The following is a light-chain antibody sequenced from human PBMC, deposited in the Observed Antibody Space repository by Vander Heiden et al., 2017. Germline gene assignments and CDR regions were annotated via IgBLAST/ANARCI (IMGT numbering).Light chain of an antibody. CDR2: GAS. CDR3: QQYNNWHF. Sequence: EIVMTQSPATLSVSPGERATLSCRASQSVSSNLAWYQQKPGQAPRLLIYGASTRATGIPARFSGSGSGTEFTLTISSLQSEDFAVYYWQQYNNWHFFGQGTKLEIK. J-gene: IGKJ2*01. CDR1: QSVSSN. V-gene: IGKV3-15*01.